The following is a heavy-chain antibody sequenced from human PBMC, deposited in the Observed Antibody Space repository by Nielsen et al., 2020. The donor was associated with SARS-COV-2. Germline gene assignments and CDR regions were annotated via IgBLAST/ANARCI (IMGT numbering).Heavy chain of an antibody. Sequence: GESLKISCQGSGYSFTSHWIGWVRQMPGKGLELMGIVYPGDSDIRYSPSFQGQVTISADKSTNTAYLQWSSLKASDTAMYYCARHPQDYGMDVWGQGTTVTVSS. V-gene: IGHV5-51*01. CDR2: VYPGDSDI. CDR3: ARHPQDYGMDV. CDR1: GYSFTSHW. J-gene: IGHJ6*02.